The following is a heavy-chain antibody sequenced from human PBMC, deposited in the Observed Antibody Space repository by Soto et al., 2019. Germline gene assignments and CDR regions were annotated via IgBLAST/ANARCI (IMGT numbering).Heavy chain of an antibody. J-gene: IGHJ4*02. V-gene: IGHV5-51*01. CDR1: GYSFATYY. D-gene: IGHD3-9*01. CDR3: ARRVGGGDFDILTGSHSYFDS. Sequence: GEPLKISCKASGYSFATYYIGWVRELPGKGLEWMGIIYPADSDIKYNPSFEGHVTMSVDKSSTTAFLYWSALKASDSAMYYCARRVGGGDFDILTGSHSYFDSWGLGTLVTVSS. CDR2: IYPADSDI.